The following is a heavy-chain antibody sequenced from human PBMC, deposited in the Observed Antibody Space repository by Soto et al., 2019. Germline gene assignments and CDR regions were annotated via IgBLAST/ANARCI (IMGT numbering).Heavy chain of an antibody. CDR1: GFTVTNYE. D-gene: IGHD4-17*01. CDR2: INGGGTSI. CDR3: ARENYGDAFDF. V-gene: IGHV3-48*03. Sequence: EVQLVEAGGGLEQPGGSLRLSCAASGFTVTNYEMSWVRQAPGKGLEWVSYINGGGTSIKYADSVKGRFTMSRDNARNSLYLQMNSLRDEDTAVYYCARENYGDAFDFWGQGTLVTVSS. J-gene: IGHJ4*02.